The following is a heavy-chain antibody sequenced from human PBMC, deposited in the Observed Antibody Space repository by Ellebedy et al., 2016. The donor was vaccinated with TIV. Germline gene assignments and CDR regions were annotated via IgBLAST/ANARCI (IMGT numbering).Heavy chain of an antibody. V-gene: IGHV4-4*07. Sequence: SETLSLXCNFSGGSIGSSCWAWIRQPAGKGLEWIGRIYTSGSTNYNPSLKSRVTMSIDTSKNQFSLNLNSVTAADTAVYYCARRTTTGAYNWFDSWGQGTLVTVSS. CDR2: IYTSGST. CDR3: ARRTTTGAYNWFDS. D-gene: IGHD1-1*01. CDR1: GGSIGSSC. J-gene: IGHJ5*01.